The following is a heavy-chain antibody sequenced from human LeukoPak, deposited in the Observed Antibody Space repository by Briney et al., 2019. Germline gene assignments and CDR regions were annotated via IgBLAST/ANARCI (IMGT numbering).Heavy chain of an antibody. CDR2: MNQLGNEK. V-gene: IGHV3-7*04. CDR1: KFTFRSYW. J-gene: IGHJ4*02. CDR3: ARGPYYYEF. Sequence: GGPLRLSCAASKFTFRSYWMSCVRQARGRALEWVAYMNQLGNEKNYLDSVKGRLTISRDNAKNSLYLQMNSLRAEDTAVYYCARGPYYYEFWGQGTLVTVSS. D-gene: IGHD3-16*01.